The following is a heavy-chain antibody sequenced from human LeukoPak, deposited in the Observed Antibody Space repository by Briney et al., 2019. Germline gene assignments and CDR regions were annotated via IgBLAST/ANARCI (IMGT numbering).Heavy chain of an antibody. CDR1: RFTVSSNY. V-gene: IGHV3-66*01. CDR2: IYSGGST. J-gene: IGHJ4*02. D-gene: IGHD5-24*01. CDR3: AKDRGGRDGYNFDY. Sequence: GGSLRLSCAASRFTVSSNYMSWVRQAPGKGLEWVSVIYSGGSTYYADSVKGRFTISRDISKNTLYLQMNSLRAEDTAVYYCAKDRGGRDGYNFDYWGQGTLVTVSS.